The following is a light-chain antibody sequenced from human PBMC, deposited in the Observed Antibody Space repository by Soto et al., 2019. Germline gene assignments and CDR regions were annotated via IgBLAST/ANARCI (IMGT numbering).Light chain of an antibody. CDR3: MQALQTPYT. CDR2: LVS. V-gene: IGKV2-28*01. CDR1: QRLLHSNGNTF. Sequence: EIVMTKSPPSLTVTPGEPASISCRSSQRLLHSNGNTFLDGYVQKPGQSPQLLIYLVSNRASGLPDRVSGSEAGTDFTQKHSRVEAEDVGVYYCMQALQTPYTFGQGTKLEIK. J-gene: IGKJ2*01.